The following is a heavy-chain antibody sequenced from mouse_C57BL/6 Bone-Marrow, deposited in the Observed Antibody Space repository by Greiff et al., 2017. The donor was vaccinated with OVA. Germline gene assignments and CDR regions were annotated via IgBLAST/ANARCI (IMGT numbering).Heavy chain of an antibody. Sequence: QVQLQQPGAELVMPGASVKLSCKASGYTFTSYWMHWVKQRPGQGLEWIGEIDPSDSYTNYNQKFKGKSTLTVDTSSSTAYMQISSLTSEDSAVYYCARTFITTVGYYFDYWGQGTTLTVSS. V-gene: IGHV1-69*01. CDR3: ARTFITTVGYYFDY. CDR2: IDPSDSYT. CDR1: GYTFTSYW. J-gene: IGHJ2*01. D-gene: IGHD1-1*01.